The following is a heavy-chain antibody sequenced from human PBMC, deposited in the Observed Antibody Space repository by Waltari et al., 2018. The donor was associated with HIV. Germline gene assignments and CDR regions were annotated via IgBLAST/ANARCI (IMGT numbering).Heavy chain of an antibody. J-gene: IGHJ4*02. D-gene: IGHD7-27*01. CDR3: ARGYSAQNPKLGAGGY. CDR1: GYTFSNYY. Sequence: QLVQSGAEVKKPGASVKVSCKASGYTFSNYYNHWVRQAPGQGLEWMGWINPRSGDTHYAHKFQGGVTITRDTSISTVYMELSRLTYDDTADYYCARGYSAQNPKLGAGGYWGQGTLVTVSS. CDR2: INPRSGDT. V-gene: IGHV1-2*02.